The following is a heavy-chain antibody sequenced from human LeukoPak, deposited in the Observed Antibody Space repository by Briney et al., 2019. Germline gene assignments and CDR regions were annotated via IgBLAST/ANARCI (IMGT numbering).Heavy chain of an antibody. D-gene: IGHD3-10*01. CDR2: ISGSGGST. CDR3: AKTPPSGSGSYYWYFDY. Sequence: GGSLRLSCAASGFTFSSYAMSWVRQAPGKGLEWVSAISGSGGSTYYADSVKGRFSISRDNSKNTLYLQMNSLRAEDTAVYYCAKTPPSGSGSYYWYFDYWGQGTLVTVSS. V-gene: IGHV3-23*01. CDR1: GFTFSSYA. J-gene: IGHJ4*02.